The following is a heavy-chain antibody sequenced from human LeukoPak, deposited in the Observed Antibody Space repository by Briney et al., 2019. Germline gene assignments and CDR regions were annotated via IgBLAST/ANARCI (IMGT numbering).Heavy chain of an antibody. V-gene: IGHV3-30*03. CDR2: ISYDGSNK. Sequence: GSLRLSCAASGFTFSSYGMSWVRQAPGKGLEWVAVISYDGSNKYYADSVKGRFTISRDNSKNTLYLQMNSLRAEDTAVYFCARATWDPNYYYYMDVWGKGTTVTISS. D-gene: IGHD1-26*01. J-gene: IGHJ6*03. CDR3: ARATWDPNYYYYMDV. CDR1: GFTFSSYG.